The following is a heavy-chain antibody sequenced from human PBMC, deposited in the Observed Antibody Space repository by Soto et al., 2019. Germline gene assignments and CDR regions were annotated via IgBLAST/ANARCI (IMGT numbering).Heavy chain of an antibody. CDR3: ARQRGYYDSSGYYPWFDP. Sequence: PSETLSLTCTVSGGSISDYYWSWIRQSPGKGLEWIGYMHYSGKSNYNPSLQSRVTISVDTSKNQFFLKLSSVTAADTAVYYCARQRGYYDSSGYYPWFDPWGQGTLVTVS. V-gene: IGHV4-59*08. CDR2: MHYSGKS. CDR1: GGSISDYY. D-gene: IGHD3-22*01. J-gene: IGHJ5*02.